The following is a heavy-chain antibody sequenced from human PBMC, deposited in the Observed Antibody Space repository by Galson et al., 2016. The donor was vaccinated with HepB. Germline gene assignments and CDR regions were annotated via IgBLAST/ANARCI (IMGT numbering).Heavy chain of an antibody. V-gene: IGHV3-23*01. D-gene: IGHD3-10*01. CDR3: AKGLGSGSYYGFDY. CDR1: GFLLRSYA. J-gene: IGHJ4*01. Sequence: SLRLSCAASGFLLRSYAMNWVRQAPGKGLEWVSAISGSGGDTYYTDSVKGRFTISRDISKTMLFLQMNSLSAEDTATYYCAKGLGSGSYYGFDYWGHGTLVTVSS. CDR2: ISGSGGDT.